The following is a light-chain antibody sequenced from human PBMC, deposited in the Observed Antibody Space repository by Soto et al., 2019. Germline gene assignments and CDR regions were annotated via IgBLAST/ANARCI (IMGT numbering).Light chain of an antibody. Sequence: IQMTQSPSILSASVGDRVTITCRASQGIGSYLAWYQQKPGEAPKLLIFAASTLQSGVPSRFRGSGSGTDFTLTISSLQAEDFATYYCQQLSTYPSTFGGGTKVDI. CDR3: QQLSTYPST. CDR1: QGIGSY. J-gene: IGKJ4*01. CDR2: AAS. V-gene: IGKV1-9*01.